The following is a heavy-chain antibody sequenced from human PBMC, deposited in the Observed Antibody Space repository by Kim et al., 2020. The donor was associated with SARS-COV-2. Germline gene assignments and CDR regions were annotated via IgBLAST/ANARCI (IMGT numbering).Heavy chain of an antibody. CDR3: ARVGDILTGVYGMDV. J-gene: IGHJ6*04. Sequence: ASVKVSCKASGYTFTSYAMHWVRQAPGQRLEWMGWINAGNGNTKYSQKFQGRVTITRDTSASTAYMELSSLRSEDTAVYYCARVGDILTGVYGMDVWGKGTTVTVSS. D-gene: IGHD3-9*01. CDR1: GYTFTSYA. CDR2: INAGNGNT. V-gene: IGHV1-3*01.